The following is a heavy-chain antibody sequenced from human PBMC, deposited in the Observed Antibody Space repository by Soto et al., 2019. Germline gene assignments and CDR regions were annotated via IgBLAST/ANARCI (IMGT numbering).Heavy chain of an antibody. CDR1: GFTVSSNY. V-gene: IGHV3-53*01. D-gene: IGHD4-4*01. CDR3: ARGRRTYSNYWFDP. Sequence: PGGSLRLSCAASGFTVSSNYMSWVRQAPGKGLEWVSVIYSGGSTYYADSVKGRFTISRDNSKNTLYLQMNSLRAEDTAVYYCARGRRTYSNYWFDPWGQGTLVTVSS. J-gene: IGHJ5*02. CDR2: IYSGGST.